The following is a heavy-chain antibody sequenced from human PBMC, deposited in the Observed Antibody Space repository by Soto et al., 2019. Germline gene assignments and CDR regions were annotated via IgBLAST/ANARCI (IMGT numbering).Heavy chain of an antibody. D-gene: IGHD1-26*01. CDR2: TNAGNGNT. CDR3: ARGGSLYWYFDL. CDR1: GYTFTSYA. Sequence: GASVKVSCKASGYTFTSYARHWVRQAPGQRLEWMGWTNAGNGNTKYSQKFQGRVTITRDTSASTAYMELSSLRSEDTAVYYGARGGSLYWYFDLWGRGTLVTVSS. J-gene: IGHJ2*01. V-gene: IGHV1-3*01.